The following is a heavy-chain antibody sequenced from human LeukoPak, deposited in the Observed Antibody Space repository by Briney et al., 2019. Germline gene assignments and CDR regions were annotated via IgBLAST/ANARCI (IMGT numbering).Heavy chain of an antibody. CDR3: ARAPSWYPFFDY. J-gene: IGHJ4*02. Sequence: SQTLSLTCTVSGGSISSGSYYWSWIRQPAGKGLEWIGRIYTSGSTNYNPSLKSRVTISVDTSKNQFSLKLSSVTAADTAVYYCARAPSWYPFFDYWGQGTLVTVSS. CDR1: GGSISSGSYY. V-gene: IGHV4-61*02. D-gene: IGHD6-13*01. CDR2: IYTSGST.